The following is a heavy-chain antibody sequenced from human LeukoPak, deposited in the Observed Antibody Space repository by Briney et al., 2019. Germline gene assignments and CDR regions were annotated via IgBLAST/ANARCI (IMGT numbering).Heavy chain of an antibody. Sequence: PGGSLRLSCVASGFIFSDYSMDWVRQAPGKGLEWVSSIFYSDSVKGRFTISRDNAKNSLYLQMNSLRAEDTAVYYCARNIWFGESADAFDIWGQGTMVTVSS. CDR1: GFIFSDYS. CDR2: I. D-gene: IGHD3-10*01. V-gene: IGHV3-69-1*01. J-gene: IGHJ3*02. CDR3: ARNIWFGESADAFDI.